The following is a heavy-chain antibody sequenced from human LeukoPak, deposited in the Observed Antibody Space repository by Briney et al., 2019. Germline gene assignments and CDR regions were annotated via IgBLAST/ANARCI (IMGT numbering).Heavy chain of an antibody. CDR3: ARHPRLYCSGGSCYSGTFDY. CDR1: GGSFSGYY. Sequence: SETLSLTCAVYGGSFSGYYWSWIRQPPGKGLEWIGEINHSGSTNYNPSLKSRVTISVDTSKNQFSLKLSSVTAADTAAYYCARHPRLYCSGGSCYSGTFDYWGQGTLVTVSS. D-gene: IGHD2-15*01. CDR2: INHSGST. V-gene: IGHV4-34*01. J-gene: IGHJ4*02.